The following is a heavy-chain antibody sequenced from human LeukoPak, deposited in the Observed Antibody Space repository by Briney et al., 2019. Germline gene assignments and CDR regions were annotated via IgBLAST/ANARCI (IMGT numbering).Heavy chain of an antibody. V-gene: IGHV4-39*01. CDR3: ARLGMAAAGSRYFDY. Sequence: PSETLSLTCTVSGGSISSSDYYWPWIRQPPGKGLEWIGSIYYSGSTYYSPSLKSRLTISVDTSKNQFSLKLSSVTAADTAVYYCARLGMAAAGSRYFDYWGQGTLVTVSS. CDR1: GGSISSSDYY. D-gene: IGHD6-13*01. J-gene: IGHJ4*02. CDR2: IYYSGST.